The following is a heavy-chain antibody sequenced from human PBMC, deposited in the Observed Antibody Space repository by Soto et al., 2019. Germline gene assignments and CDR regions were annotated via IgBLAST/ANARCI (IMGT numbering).Heavy chain of an antibody. CDR3: AKGLEPITMVRGAWAWFDP. D-gene: IGHD3-10*01. CDR2: ISGSGGST. Sequence: GGSLRLSCAASGFTFSSYAMSWVRQAPGKGLEWASAISGSGGSTYYADSVKGRFTISRDNSKNTLYLQMNSLRARDTAVYYCAKGLEPITMVRGAWAWFDPWGQGTLVTVSS. CDR1: GFTFSSYA. J-gene: IGHJ5*02. V-gene: IGHV3-23*01.